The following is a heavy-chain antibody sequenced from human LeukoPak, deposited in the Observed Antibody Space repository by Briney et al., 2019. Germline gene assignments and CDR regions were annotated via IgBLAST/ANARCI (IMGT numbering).Heavy chain of an antibody. CDR2: INVDSGNT. J-gene: IGHJ3*02. Sequence: GASVKISCKASGYSFTSYAMHWVRQALGQRPEWMGWINVDSGNTKYSEKFQDRVTITRDTSAGTAYVELSSLRSEDTAVYYCARDILGSWFGSPAFDIWGQGTMVTVSS. CDR3: ARDILGSWFGSPAFDI. V-gene: IGHV1-3*01. CDR1: GYSFTSYA. D-gene: IGHD3-10*01.